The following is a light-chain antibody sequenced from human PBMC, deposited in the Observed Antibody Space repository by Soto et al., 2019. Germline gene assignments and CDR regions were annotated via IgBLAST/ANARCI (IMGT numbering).Light chain of an antibody. CDR3: QQRLNWPWT. J-gene: IGKJ1*01. CDR2: DTS. CDR1: QSIGTY. Sequence: EIVLTQSPATLSVSPGEGVTLSCRASQSIGTYLAWYRQKPGQAPRLLIYDTSNRATGTPDRFSGSGSGTDFTLTISSLEPEDFAVYYCQQRLNWPWTFGQGTKVEIK. V-gene: IGKV3-11*01.